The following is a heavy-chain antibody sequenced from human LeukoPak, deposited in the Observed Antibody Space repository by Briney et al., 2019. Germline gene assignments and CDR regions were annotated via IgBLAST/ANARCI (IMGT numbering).Heavy chain of an antibody. Sequence: GGSLRLSCAASGFTFSSYAMSWVRQAPGKGLEWVSAISGSGGSTYYADSVKGRFTISRDNSKNTLYLQMNGLRAEDTAVYYCAKRSSWYSYYYYGMDVWGQGTTVTVSS. V-gene: IGHV3-23*01. J-gene: IGHJ6*02. CDR1: GFTFSSYA. CDR3: AKRSSWYSYYYYGMDV. D-gene: IGHD6-13*01. CDR2: ISGSGGST.